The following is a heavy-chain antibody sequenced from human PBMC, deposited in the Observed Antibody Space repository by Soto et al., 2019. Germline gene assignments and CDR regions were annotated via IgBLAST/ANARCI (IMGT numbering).Heavy chain of an antibody. Sequence: ASVKVSCKASGYTFTGYYMHWVRQAPGQGLEWMGWINPNSGGTNYAQKFQGWVTMTRDTSISTAYMELSRLRSDDTAVYYCARDNGYSYGYTLDHCGQGTLVTVSS. CDR2: INPNSGGT. D-gene: IGHD5-18*01. J-gene: IGHJ4*02. CDR3: ARDNGYSYGYTLDH. CDR1: GYTFTGYY. V-gene: IGHV1-2*04.